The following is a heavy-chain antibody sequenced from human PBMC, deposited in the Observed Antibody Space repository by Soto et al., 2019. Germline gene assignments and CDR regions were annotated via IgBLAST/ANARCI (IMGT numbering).Heavy chain of an antibody. CDR1: GGTFSSYA. J-gene: IGHJ4*02. Sequence: QVQLVQSGAEVKKPGSSVKVSCKASGGTFSSYAISWVRQAPGQGLEWMGGIIPIFGTANYAQKFQGRVTITADESSSTDDMELSSLRSEDTAVYYCARGATEETTVTPIGYWGQGTLVTVSS. CDR3: ARGATEETTVTPIGY. D-gene: IGHD4-17*01. V-gene: IGHV1-69*01. CDR2: IIPIFGTA.